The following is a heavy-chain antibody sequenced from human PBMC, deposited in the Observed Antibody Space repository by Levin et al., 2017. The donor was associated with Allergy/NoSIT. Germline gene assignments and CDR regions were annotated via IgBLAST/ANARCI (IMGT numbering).Heavy chain of an antibody. Sequence: LSLTCAASGFTFSSFAMSWVRQAPGKGLEWVSAISGSGGTTYYADSVKGRFTISRDNSRNTLYLQMNSLRAEDTAVYYCAKDQAPYNSIWDYWGQGTLVTVSS. CDR1: GFTFSSFA. CDR2: ISGSGGTT. CDR3: AKDQAPYNSIWDY. V-gene: IGHV3-23*01. D-gene: IGHD6-13*01. J-gene: IGHJ4*02.